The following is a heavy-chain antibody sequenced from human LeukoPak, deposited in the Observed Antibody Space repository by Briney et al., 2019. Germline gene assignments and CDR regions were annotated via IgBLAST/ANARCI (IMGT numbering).Heavy chain of an antibody. J-gene: IGHJ6*03. CDR3: AKGAYALVPYYYYYYMDV. CDR1: GFTFSSRD. D-gene: IGHD3-16*01. Sequence: GGSLRLSCAASGFTFSSRDMNWVRQAPGKGLEWVSGISRSGDKTYYAESVKGRFTISRDNAKNTLYLQMNSLRAEDTAVYFCAKGAYALVPYYYYYYMDVWGKGTAVTVSS. CDR2: ISRSGDKT. V-gene: IGHV3-23*01.